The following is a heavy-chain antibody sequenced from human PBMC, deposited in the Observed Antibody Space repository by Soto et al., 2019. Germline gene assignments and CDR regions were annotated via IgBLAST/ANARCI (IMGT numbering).Heavy chain of an antibody. D-gene: IGHD3-22*01. Sequence: GGSLRLSCAASGFTFSSYSMNWVRQAPGKGLEWVSSISSCSSYIYYADSVKGRFTISRDNAKNSLYLQMNSLRAEDTAVYYCAREFGWSYYDSSGYYFDYWGQGTLVTVSS. V-gene: IGHV3-21*01. CDR1: GFTFSSYS. CDR2: ISSCSSYI. CDR3: AREFGWSYYDSSGYYFDY. J-gene: IGHJ4*02.